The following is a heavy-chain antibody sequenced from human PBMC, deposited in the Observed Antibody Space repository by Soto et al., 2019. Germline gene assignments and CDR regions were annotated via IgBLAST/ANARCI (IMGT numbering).Heavy chain of an antibody. CDR2: IGNDGTAT. V-gene: IGHV3-30-3*01. CDR3: AGEDSSSGSAGTFQH. CDR1: GFTFGIYP. Sequence: QVQLVESGGGVVQPGRSLRLSCAASGFTFGIYPMHWVRRAPGKGLEWVAVIGNDGTATSYPDSVKGRFTISRDNSKSTLYLDMNSLTPEDTALYFCAGEDSSSGSAGTFQHWGQGTLVTVSS. J-gene: IGHJ1*01. D-gene: IGHD3-22*01.